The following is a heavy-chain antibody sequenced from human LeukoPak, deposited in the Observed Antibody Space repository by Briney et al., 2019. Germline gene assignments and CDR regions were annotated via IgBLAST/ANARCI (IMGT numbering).Heavy chain of an antibody. Sequence: ASVKVSCKASGYTFTSYGISWVRQAPEQGLEWMGWISAYNGNTNFAQKLQGRVTMTTDTSSTTAYMELRSLRSDDTAVYYCARGKWELPISPIDYWGQGTLVTVSS. CDR1: GYTFTSYG. V-gene: IGHV1-18*01. D-gene: IGHD1-26*01. CDR3: ARGKWELPISPIDY. CDR2: ISAYNGNT. J-gene: IGHJ4*02.